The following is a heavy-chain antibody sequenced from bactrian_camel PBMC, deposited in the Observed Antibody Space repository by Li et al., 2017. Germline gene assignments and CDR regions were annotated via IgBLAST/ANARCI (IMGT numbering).Heavy chain of an antibody. CDR3: AVVRDRYYSTGYY. CDR2: INSGVGSMT. V-gene: IGHV3S31*01. J-gene: IGHJ4*01. D-gene: IGHD2*01. Sequence: DVQLVESGGGLVQPGGSLRLSCAASGFDFSGDAMSWVRQAPGKGLEWVSAINSGVGSMTYYADSAKGRCTISQDNGKNTLSLQMNNLALEDTAVYYCAVVRDRYYSTGYYWGQGPRSPSP. CDR1: GFDFSGDA.